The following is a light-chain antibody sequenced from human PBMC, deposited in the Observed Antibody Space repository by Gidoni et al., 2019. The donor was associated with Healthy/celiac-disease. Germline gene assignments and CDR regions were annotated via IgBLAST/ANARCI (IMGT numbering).Light chain of an antibody. CDR2: GAS. J-gene: IGKJ2*02. CDR3: QQYNNWLRGT. Sequence: EIVMTQSPATLSVSPGERATLSCRASQCVSSNLAWYQQKPGQAPRLLIYGASTRATGIPARFSGSGSGTEFTLTISSLQSEDFAVYYCQQYNNWLRGTFGQGTKLEIK. V-gene: IGKV3-15*01. CDR1: QCVSSN.